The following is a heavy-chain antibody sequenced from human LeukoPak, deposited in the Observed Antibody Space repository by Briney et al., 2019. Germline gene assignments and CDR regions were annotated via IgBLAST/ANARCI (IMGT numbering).Heavy chain of an antibody. CDR2: IIPIFGTA. D-gene: IGHD6-19*01. CDR3: ARASAVAGTGASGY. J-gene: IGHJ4*02. CDR1: GGTFSSYA. Sequence: SVKVSCKASGGTFSSYAISWVRQAPGQGLEWMGRIIPIFGTANYAQKFQGRVTITTDESTSTAYMELSSLRSGDTAVYYCARASAVAGTGASGYWGQGTLVTVSS. V-gene: IGHV1-69*05.